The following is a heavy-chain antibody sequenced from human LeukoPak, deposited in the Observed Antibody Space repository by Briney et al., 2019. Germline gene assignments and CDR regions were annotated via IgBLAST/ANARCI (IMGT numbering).Heavy chain of an antibody. CDR1: GGSISSSNYY. CDR2: VYYSGST. D-gene: IGHD3-10*01. J-gene: IGHJ6*02. CDR3: AGLHMVRGVITYYYGMDV. V-gene: IGHV4-39*07. Sequence: SETLSLTCIVSGGSISSSNYYWGWIRQPPGKGLEWIGSVYYSGSTYYNPSLKSRVTISVDTSKNQFSLKLSSVTAADTAVYYCAGLHMVRGVITYYYGMDVWGQGTTVTVSS.